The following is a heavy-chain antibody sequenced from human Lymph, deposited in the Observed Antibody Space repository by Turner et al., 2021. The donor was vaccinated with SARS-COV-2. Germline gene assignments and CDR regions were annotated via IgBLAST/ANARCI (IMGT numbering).Heavy chain of an antibody. CDR3: ARDLGPLAFDI. Sequence: EVQLVETGGGLIQPGGSLRLSCAASGFTVSSNYMSWFRQAPGKGLEWVSVIYIGGTTYYADSGKGRFTISRDNSKNTLYLQMNSLRAEDTAVYYCARDLGPLAFDIWGQGTMVTVSS. CDR2: IYIGGTT. J-gene: IGHJ3*02. CDR1: GFTVSSNY. V-gene: IGHV3-53*02.